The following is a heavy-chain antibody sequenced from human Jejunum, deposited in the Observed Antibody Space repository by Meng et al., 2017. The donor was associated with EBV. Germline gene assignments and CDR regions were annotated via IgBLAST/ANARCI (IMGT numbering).Heavy chain of an antibody. V-gene: IGHV3-13*01. CDR1: GLTFGSYD. CDR2: IGTAGDT. J-gene: IGHJ4*02. D-gene: IGHD1-1*01. CDR3: ARGSGTTRHY. Sequence: VQLVGSWGCVVHPGGSLSFSCAASGLTFGSYDMHWVRQATGKGLEWVSGIGTAGDTYYLGSVKGRFTISRENAKNSLYLQMNSLGVGDTAVHYCARGSGTTRHYWGQGTLVTVSS.